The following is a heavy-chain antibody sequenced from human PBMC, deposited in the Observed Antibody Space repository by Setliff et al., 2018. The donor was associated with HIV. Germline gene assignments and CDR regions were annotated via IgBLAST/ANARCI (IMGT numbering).Heavy chain of an antibody. CDR1: GFTFSNYW. D-gene: IGHD3-16*01. Sequence: GSLRLSCAASGFTFSNYWMDWVRQAPGKGPEWVATIKQDGSEIYYMDSVKGRFTISRDNARTSLYLEMSSLRDEDTAVYLCANLWELGAWGQGTLVTVSS. V-gene: IGHV3-7*03. CDR3: ANLWELGA. J-gene: IGHJ5*02. CDR2: IKQDGSEI.